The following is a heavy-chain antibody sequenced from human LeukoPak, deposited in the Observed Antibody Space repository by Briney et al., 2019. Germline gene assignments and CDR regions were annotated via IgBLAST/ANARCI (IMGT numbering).Heavy chain of an antibody. V-gene: IGHV3-30*02. D-gene: IGHD1-26*01. CDR2: IRYDGSNK. CDR1: GFTFSSYG. J-gene: IGHJ2*01. Sequence: GGSLRLSCAASGFTFSSYGMHWVRQAPGKGLEWVAFIRYDGSNKYYADSVKGRFTISRDNSKNTLYLQMNSLRAEDTAVYYCAKDAGSIGNWYFDLWGRGTLVTVSS. CDR3: AKDAGSIGNWYFDL.